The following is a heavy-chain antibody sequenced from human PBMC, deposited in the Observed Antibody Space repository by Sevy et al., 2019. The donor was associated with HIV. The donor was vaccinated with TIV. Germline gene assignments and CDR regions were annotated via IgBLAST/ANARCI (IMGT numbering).Heavy chain of an antibody. CDR1: GDSISGYC. CDR2: FYDSGRT. Sequence: SETLSLTCTVSGDSISGYCWSWIRQPPGKGLEWIGYFYDSGRTNYSPSLKSRATISVDTSKNQISLTLTSVTAADTAIYYCANGISARLDYWGQGTLVTVSS. D-gene: IGHD6-6*01. CDR3: ANGISARLDY. J-gene: IGHJ4*02. V-gene: IGHV4-59*01.